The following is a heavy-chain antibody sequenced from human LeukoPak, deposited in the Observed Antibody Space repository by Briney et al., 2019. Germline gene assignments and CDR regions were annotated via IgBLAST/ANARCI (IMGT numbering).Heavy chain of an antibody. V-gene: IGHV3-30*03. CDR3: ARSPGRGGELLGVDY. CDR2: ISYDGSKK. J-gene: IGHJ4*02. D-gene: IGHD1-26*01. CDR1: GFTSSSYG. Sequence: GRSLRLSCAASGFTSSSYGMHWVRQAPDKGLEWVAVISYDGSKKYYVDSVKGRFTISRDNSKNTLYLQMNSLRAEDTAVYYCARSPGRGGELLGVDYWGQGTLVTVSS.